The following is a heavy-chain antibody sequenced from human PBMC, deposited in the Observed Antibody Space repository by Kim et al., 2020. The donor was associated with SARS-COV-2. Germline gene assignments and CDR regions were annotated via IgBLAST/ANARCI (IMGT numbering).Heavy chain of an antibody. J-gene: IGHJ5*02. V-gene: IGHV4-39*01. D-gene: IGHD2-2*01. CDR3: ARHMRVPAIMDWFDP. Sequence: PSLKRRVTISVDTSKNQFSLKLSSVTAADTAVYYCARHMRVPAIMDWFDPWGQGTLVTVSS.